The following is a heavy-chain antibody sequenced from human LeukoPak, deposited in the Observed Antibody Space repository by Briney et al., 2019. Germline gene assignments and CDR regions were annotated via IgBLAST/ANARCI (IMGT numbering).Heavy chain of an antibody. J-gene: IGHJ4*02. V-gene: IGHV3-9*01. CDR3: ARGTGFGFPDY. CDR1: GFTFDDYA. Sequence: GGSLRLSCAASGFTFDDYAMHWVRQAPGKGLEWVSGISWNSGSIGYADSVKGRFTISRDNAKNTLYLQMNSLRAEDTAVYYCARGTGFGFPDYWGQGTLVTVSS. CDR2: ISWNSGSI. D-gene: IGHD1-14*01.